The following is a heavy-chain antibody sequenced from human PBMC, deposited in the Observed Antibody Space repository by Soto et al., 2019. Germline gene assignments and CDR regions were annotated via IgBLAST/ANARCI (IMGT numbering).Heavy chain of an antibody. V-gene: IGHV1-18*01. J-gene: IGHJ4*02. CDR2: SSAHNGNI. CDR3: ARGRYGDY. CDR1: GYTFTSYG. Sequence: QVHLVQSGAEVKKPGASVKVSCKASGYTFTSYGITWVRQAPGQGLEWMGWSSAHNGNIDYAQKLQGRVIVTRDTSTSTAYMELRSLISDDTAVDYCARGRYGDYWGQGALVTVSS. D-gene: IGHD1-1*01.